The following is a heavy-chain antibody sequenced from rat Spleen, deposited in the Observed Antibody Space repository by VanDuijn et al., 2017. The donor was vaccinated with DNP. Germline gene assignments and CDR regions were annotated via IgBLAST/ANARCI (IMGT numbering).Heavy chain of an antibody. D-gene: IGHD1-10*01. Sequence: QVQLKESGPVLVQASETLSLTCTVSGFSLTSNGVGWVRQPLGKGLEWIGAIWSGGSTDYNSALKSRLSISRDTSKSQVLLKMNSLQTEDTAMYFCARSNNWGDYFDYWGQGVMVTVSS. CDR1: GFSLTSNG. V-gene: IGHV2-16*01. J-gene: IGHJ2*01. CDR3: ARSNNWGDYFDY. CDR2: IWSGGST.